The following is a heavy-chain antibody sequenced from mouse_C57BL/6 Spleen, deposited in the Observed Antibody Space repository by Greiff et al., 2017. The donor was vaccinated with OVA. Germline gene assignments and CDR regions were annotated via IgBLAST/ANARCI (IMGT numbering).Heavy chain of an antibody. CDR1: GFTFSSYA. J-gene: IGHJ3*01. D-gene: IGHD1-1*01. CDR3: TRDGNYGSSFWFAY. CDR2: ISSGGDYI. V-gene: IGHV5-9-1*02. Sequence: EVKVVESGEGLVKPGGSLKLSCAASGFTFSSYAMSWVRQTPEKRLEWVAYISSGGDYIYYADTVKGRFTISRDNARNTLYLQMSSLKSEDTAMYYCTRDGNYGSSFWFAYWGQGTLVTVSA.